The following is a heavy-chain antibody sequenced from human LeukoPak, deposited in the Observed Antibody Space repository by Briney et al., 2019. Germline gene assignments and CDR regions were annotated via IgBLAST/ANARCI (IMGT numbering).Heavy chain of an antibody. J-gene: IGHJ3*02. CDR1: GFTFGDYA. CDR2: IRSKAYGGTT. CDR3: TSPGGRQQLVRKEAFDI. D-gene: IGHD6-13*01. V-gene: IGHV3-49*04. Sequence: PGGSLRLSCTASGFTFGDYAMSWVRQAPGKGLEWVGFIRSKAYGGTTEYAASVKGRFTISRDDSKSIAYLQMNSLKTEDTAVYYCTSPGGRQQLVRKEAFDIWGQGTMVTVSS.